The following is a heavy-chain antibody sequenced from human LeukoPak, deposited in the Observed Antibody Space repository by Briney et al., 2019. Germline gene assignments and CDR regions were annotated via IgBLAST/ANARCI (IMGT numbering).Heavy chain of an antibody. CDR3: ARDLKYYDSSGYYYKD. Sequence: ASVKVSCKASGGTFSSYAISWVRQAPGQGLEWMGRIIPILGIANYAQKFQGRVTITVDKSTSTAYMELSSLRSEDTAVYYCARDLKYYDSSGYYYKDWGQGTLVAVSS. J-gene: IGHJ4*02. CDR1: GGTFSSYA. CDR2: IIPILGIA. V-gene: IGHV1-69*04. D-gene: IGHD3-22*01.